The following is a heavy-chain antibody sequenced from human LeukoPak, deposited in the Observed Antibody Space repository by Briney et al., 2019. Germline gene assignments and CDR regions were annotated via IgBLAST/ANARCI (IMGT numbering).Heavy chain of an antibody. Sequence: GASVKVSCKASGYTFTSYGISWVQQAPGQGLEWMGWISAYNGNTNYAQKLQGRVTMTTDTSTSTAYMELRSLRSDDTAVYYCARVGTIFGVVIIPTTSPFDYWGQGTLVTVSS. CDR1: GYTFTSYG. CDR2: ISAYNGNT. CDR3: ARVGTIFGVVIIPTTSPFDY. D-gene: IGHD3-3*01. J-gene: IGHJ4*02. V-gene: IGHV1-18*01.